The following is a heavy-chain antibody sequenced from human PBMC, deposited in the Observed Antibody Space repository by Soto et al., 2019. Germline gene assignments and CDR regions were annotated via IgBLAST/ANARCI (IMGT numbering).Heavy chain of an antibody. CDR1: GFTFSSYG. Sequence: PGGSLRLSCAASGFTFSSYGMHWVRQAPGKGLEWVAVISYDGSNKYYADSVKGRFTISRDNSKNTLYLQMNSLRAEDTAVYHCAKHHPQAAGTWYFDYWGQGTLVTVSS. CDR2: ISYDGSNK. D-gene: IGHD6-13*01. J-gene: IGHJ4*02. V-gene: IGHV3-30*18. CDR3: AKHHPQAAGTWYFDY.